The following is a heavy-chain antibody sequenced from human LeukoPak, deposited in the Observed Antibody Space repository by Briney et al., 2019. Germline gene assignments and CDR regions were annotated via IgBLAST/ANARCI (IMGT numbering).Heavy chain of an antibody. CDR3: AKDPLLQWLVLPPDY. CDR1: GFTFSSYA. V-gene: IGHV3-23*01. CDR2: ISGSGGST. Sequence: GGSLRLSCAASGFTFSSYAMSWVRQAPGKGLEWVSAISGSGGSTYYADSVKGRSTISRDNSKNTLYLQMNSLRAEDTAVYYCAKDPLLQWLVLPPDYWGQGTLVTVSS. D-gene: IGHD6-19*01. J-gene: IGHJ4*02.